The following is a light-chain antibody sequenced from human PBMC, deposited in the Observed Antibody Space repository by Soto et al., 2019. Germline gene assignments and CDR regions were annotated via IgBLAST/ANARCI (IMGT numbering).Light chain of an antibody. CDR3: QQYGSSPPYT. CDR1: QSVSSSY. CDR2: GAS. Sequence: EIVLTQSTVTLSLSPGERATLSCRASQSVSSSYLAWYQQKPGQAPRLLIYGASSRATGIPDRFSGSGSGTDFTLTISRLESEDFAVYYCQQYGSSPPYTFGPGTKVDIK. J-gene: IGKJ3*01. V-gene: IGKV3-20*01.